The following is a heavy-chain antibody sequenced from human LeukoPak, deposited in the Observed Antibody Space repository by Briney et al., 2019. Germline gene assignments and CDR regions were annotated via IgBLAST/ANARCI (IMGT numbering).Heavy chain of an antibody. J-gene: IGHJ3*02. V-gene: IGHV4-34*01. CDR1: GGSFSGYY. CDR3: AREQVDDAFDI. CDR2: INHSGST. Sequence: SETLSLTCAVYGGSFSGYYWSWIRHPPGKGLEWIGEINHSGSTNYNPSLKSRVTISVDTSKNQFSLKLSSVTAADTAVYYCAREQVDDAFDIWGQGTMVTVSS.